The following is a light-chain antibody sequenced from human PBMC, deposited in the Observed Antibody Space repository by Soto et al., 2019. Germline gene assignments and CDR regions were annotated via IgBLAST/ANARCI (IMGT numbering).Light chain of an antibody. V-gene: IGKV1-5*01. CDR2: DAS. CDR3: QQYLSNLLT. Sequence: DIQMTQSPSTLSASVGDRVTISCRASQTISNWLAWYQQKPGKAPKLLIYDASSLESGVPSRFSGSGSGTEFTLTISSLQAEDVAVYYCQQYLSNLLTFGGGTKVELK. J-gene: IGKJ4*01. CDR1: QTISNW.